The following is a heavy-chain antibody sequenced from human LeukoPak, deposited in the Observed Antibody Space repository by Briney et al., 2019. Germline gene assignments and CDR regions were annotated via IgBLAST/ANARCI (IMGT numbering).Heavy chain of an antibody. D-gene: IGHD3-16*01. J-gene: IGHJ3*02. CDR2: IYYSGST. Sequence: SETLSLTCTVSGGSISSGGYYWSWIRQPPGKGLEWIGYIYYSGSTNYNPSLKSRVTISVDTSKNQFSLKLSSVTAADTAVYYCARDSNDYVWGSLDAFDIWGQGTMVTVSS. CDR1: GGSISSGGYY. V-gene: IGHV4-61*08. CDR3: ARDSNDYVWGSLDAFDI.